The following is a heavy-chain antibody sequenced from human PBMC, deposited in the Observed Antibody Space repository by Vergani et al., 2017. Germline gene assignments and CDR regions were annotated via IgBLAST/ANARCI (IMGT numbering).Heavy chain of an antibody. D-gene: IGHD3-10*01. CDR1: GYSFTSYY. J-gene: IGHJ5*02. CDR3: ARDRAPGSYRFDP. CDR2: INPSGGST. V-gene: IGHV1-46*01. Sequence: VQLVQSGAEVKKPGESLRISCKGSGYSFTSYYMHWVRQAPGQGLEWMGIINPSGGSTSYAQKFQGRVTMTRDTSTSTVYMELSSLRSEDTAVYYCARDRAPGSYRFDPWGQGTLVTVSS.